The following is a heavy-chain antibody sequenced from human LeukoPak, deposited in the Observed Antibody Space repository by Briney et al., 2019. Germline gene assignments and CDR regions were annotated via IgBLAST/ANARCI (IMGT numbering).Heavy chain of an antibody. V-gene: IGHV3-9*01. J-gene: IGHJ6*02. CDR2: ISWNSGSI. CDR1: GFTFDDYA. D-gene: IGHD3-10*01. CDR3: AKDISSGNVPYYYYGMDV. Sequence: GRSLRLSCAASGFTFDDYAMHWVRQAPGKGLEWVSGISWNSGSIGYADSVEGRFTISRDNAKNSLYLQMNSLRAEDTALYYCAKDISSGNVPYYYYGMDVWGQGTTVTVSS.